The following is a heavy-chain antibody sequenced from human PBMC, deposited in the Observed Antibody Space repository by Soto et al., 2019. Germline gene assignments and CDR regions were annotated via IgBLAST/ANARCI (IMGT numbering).Heavy chain of an antibody. CDR2: IKQDGSEK. V-gene: IGHV3-7*01. Sequence: GGSLRLSCAASGFTSNNYWMTWVRQAPGKGLEWVASIKQDGSEKHYVDSVKGRFTISRDNAKNSLYLQLNSLRAEDTAVYYCERVWNDGRIDYWGQGTLVSVSS. D-gene: IGHD1-1*01. CDR3: ERVWNDGRIDY. CDR1: GFTSNNYW. J-gene: IGHJ4*02.